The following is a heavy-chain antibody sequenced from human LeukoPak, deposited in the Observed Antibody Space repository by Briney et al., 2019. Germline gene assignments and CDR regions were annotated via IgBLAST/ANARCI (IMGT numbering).Heavy chain of an antibody. CDR3: ARSKPPNSSSWSQPANIYYYYGMDV. J-gene: IGHJ6*02. Sequence: PGGSLRLSCAASGFTFSSYAMHWVRQAPGKGLEYVSAISSNGGSTYYANSVKGRFTISRDNSKNTLYLQMGSLRAEDMAVYYCARSKPPNSSSWSQPANIYYYYGMDVWGQGTTVTVSS. CDR2: ISSNGGST. CDR1: GFTFSSYA. V-gene: IGHV3-64*01. D-gene: IGHD6-13*01.